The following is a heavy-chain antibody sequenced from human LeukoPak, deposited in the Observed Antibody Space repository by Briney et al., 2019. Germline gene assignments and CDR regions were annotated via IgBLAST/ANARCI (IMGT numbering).Heavy chain of an antibody. Sequence: EASVKVSCKASGGTFSSYAISWVRQAPGQGLEWMGRIIPILGIANYAQKFQGRVTITADESTSTAYMELSSLRSEDTAVFYCARDADCSSTSCFIPGFDPWGQGTLVTVSS. D-gene: IGHD2-2*01. CDR2: IIPILGIA. CDR1: GGTFSSYA. V-gene: IGHV1-69*04. J-gene: IGHJ5*02. CDR3: ARDADCSSTSCFIPGFDP.